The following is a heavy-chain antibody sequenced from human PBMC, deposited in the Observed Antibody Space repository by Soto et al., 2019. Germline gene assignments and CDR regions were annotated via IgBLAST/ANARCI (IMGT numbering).Heavy chain of an antibody. D-gene: IGHD6-13*01. CDR3: GAGTRNYFDN. Sequence: LGESLKISCKGSGYSFTSYWIGWVRQMPGKGLEWMGIIYPGDSDTRYSPSFQGQVTISADESISTAYLQWSSLKASDTATYYCGAGTRNYFDNWGQGTLVTVSS. CDR1: GYSFTSYW. CDR2: IYPGDSDT. V-gene: IGHV5-51*01. J-gene: IGHJ4*02.